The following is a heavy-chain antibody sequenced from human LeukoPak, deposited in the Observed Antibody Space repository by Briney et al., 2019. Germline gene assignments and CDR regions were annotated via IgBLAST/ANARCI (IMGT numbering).Heavy chain of an antibody. J-gene: IGHJ4*02. CDR2: IYYSGST. V-gene: IGHV4-59*01. CDR3: ASNIMVRGAFDY. D-gene: IGHD3-10*01. Sequence: PSETLSLTCAVYGGSISSYYWSWIRQPPGKGLEWIGYIYYSGSTNYNPSLKSRVTISVDTSKNQFSLKLSSVTAADTAVYYCASNIMVRGAFDYWGQGTLVTVSS. CDR1: GGSISSYY.